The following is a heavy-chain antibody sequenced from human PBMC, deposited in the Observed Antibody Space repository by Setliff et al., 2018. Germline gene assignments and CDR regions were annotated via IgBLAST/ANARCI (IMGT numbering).Heavy chain of an antibody. D-gene: IGHD1-1*01. CDR2: INPDSGET. J-gene: IGHJ5*02. CDR3: ARQLIGVTDGTFDP. CDR1: GYTFTDYF. V-gene: IGHV1-2*07. Sequence: GASVKVSCKASGYTFTDYFLHWLRQAPGQGLEWMGWINPDSGETVYAHKFQGKIIMTRDTSVSTAYADVMSDDTAVYYCARQLIGVTDGTFDPWGQGTLVTVSS.